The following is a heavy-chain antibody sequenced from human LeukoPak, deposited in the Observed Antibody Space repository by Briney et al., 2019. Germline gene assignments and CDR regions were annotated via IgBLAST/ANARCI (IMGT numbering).Heavy chain of an antibody. Sequence: SVKVSCKASGGTFSSYAISWVRQAPGQGLEWMGGIIPIFGTANYAQKFQGRVTITADESTSTAYMELSSLRSEDTAVYYCARDPLSLRTGTTCLSIWGQGTMVTVSS. CDR2: IIPIFGTA. D-gene: IGHD1-7*01. CDR3: ARDPLSLRTGTTCLSI. CDR1: GGTFSSYA. V-gene: IGHV1-69*13. J-gene: IGHJ3*02.